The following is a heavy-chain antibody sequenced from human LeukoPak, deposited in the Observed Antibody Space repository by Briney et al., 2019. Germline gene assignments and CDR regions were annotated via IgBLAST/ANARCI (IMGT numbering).Heavy chain of an antibody. CDR2: INHSGST. Sequence: SETLSLTCAVYGGSFSGYYWSWIRQPPGKGLEWIGEINHSGSTNYNPSLKSRVTISVDTSKNQFSLKLSSVTAADTAVYYCARSGGYGDYALGNPTPFGYWGQGTLVTVSS. CDR1: GGSFSGYY. J-gene: IGHJ4*02. CDR3: ARSGGYGDYALGNPTPFGY. V-gene: IGHV4-34*01. D-gene: IGHD4-17*01.